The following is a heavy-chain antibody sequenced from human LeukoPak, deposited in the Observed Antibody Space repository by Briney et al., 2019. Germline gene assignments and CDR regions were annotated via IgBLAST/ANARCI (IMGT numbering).Heavy chain of an antibody. Sequence: SETLSLTCTVSGGSISSYYWSWIRQPPGKGLEWIGYIYYSGSTNYNPSLKSRVTISVDTSKNQFSLKLCSVTAADTAVYYCARTSKYYFDYWGQGTLVTVSS. CDR2: IYYSGST. CDR1: GGSISSYY. J-gene: IGHJ4*02. V-gene: IGHV4-59*01. D-gene: IGHD2-2*01. CDR3: ARTSKYYFDY.